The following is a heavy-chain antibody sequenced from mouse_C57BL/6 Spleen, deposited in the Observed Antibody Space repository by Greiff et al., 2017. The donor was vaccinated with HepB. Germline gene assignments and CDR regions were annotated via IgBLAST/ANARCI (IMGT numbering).Heavy chain of an antibody. CDR3: ARSGYYGSSFDY. D-gene: IGHD1-1*01. CDR1: GYAFTNYL. J-gene: IGHJ2*01. Sequence: VQVVESGAELVRPGTSVKVSCKASGYAFTNYLIEWVKQRPGQGLEWIGVINPGSGGTNYNEKFKGKATLTADKSSSTAYMQLSSLTSEDSAVYFCARSGYYGSSFDYWGQGTTLTVSS. V-gene: IGHV1-54*01. CDR2: INPGSGGT.